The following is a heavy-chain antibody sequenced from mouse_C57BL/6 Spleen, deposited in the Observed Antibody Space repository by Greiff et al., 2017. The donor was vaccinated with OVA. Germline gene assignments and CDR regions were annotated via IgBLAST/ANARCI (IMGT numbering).Heavy chain of an antibody. D-gene: IGHD3-2*02. CDR3: AREASSGYGAMDY. J-gene: IGHJ4*01. CDR1: GFTFSDYY. CDR2: INYDGSST. Sequence: EVQLVESEGGLVQPGSSMKLSCTASGFTFSDYYMAWVRQVPEKGLEWVANINYDGSSTYYLDSLKSRFIISRDNAKNILYLQMSSLKSEDTATYYCAREASSGYGAMDYWGQGTSVTVSS. V-gene: IGHV5-16*01.